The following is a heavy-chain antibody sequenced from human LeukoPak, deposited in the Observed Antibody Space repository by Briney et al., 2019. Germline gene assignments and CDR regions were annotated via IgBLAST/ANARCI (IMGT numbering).Heavy chain of an antibody. CDR1: GLIFSGYY. CDR2: ITSSGSMM. V-gene: IGHV3-11*01. CDR3: ARVRGYCSSTSCYPYYFDY. J-gene: IGHJ4*02. Sequence: GGSLRLSCAAPGLIFSGYYMGWIRQAPGKGLERVSYITSSGSMMYYADSVKGRFTISRDNAKNSLYVQMDSLRAEDTAIYYCARVRGYCSSTSCYPYYFDYWGQGTLVTVSS. D-gene: IGHD2-2*01.